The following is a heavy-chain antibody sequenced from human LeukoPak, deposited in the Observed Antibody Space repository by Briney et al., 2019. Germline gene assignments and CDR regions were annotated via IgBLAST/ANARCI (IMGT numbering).Heavy chain of an antibody. V-gene: IGHV1-2*02. Sequence: ASVKVSCKASGYTFTGYYMHWVRQAPGQGLELMGWINPNSGGTDYAQKFQGRVTMTRDTSISTAYMELSRLRSDDTAVYYCARVLSIAAAGNLLNYWGQGTLVTVSS. CDR3: ARVLSIAAAGNLLNY. D-gene: IGHD6-13*01. CDR2: INPNSGGT. CDR1: GYTFTGYY. J-gene: IGHJ4*02.